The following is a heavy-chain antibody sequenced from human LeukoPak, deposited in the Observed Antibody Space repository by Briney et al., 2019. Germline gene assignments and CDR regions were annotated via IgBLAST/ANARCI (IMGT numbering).Heavy chain of an antibody. Sequence: PSETLSLTCAVYGGSFSGYYWSWIRQPPGKGLEWIGEINHSGSANYNPSLKSRVTISVDTSKNQFSLKLSSVTAADTAVYYCARIDPSSGYYNFDYWGQGTLVTVSS. CDR1: GGSFSGYY. V-gene: IGHV4-34*01. J-gene: IGHJ4*02. CDR3: ARIDPSSGYYNFDY. CDR2: INHSGSA. D-gene: IGHD3-3*01.